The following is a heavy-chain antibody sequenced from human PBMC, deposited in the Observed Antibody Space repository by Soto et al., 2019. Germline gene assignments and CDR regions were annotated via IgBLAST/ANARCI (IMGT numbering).Heavy chain of an antibody. V-gene: IGHV3-33*01. CDR1: GFTFSSYG. CDR2: IWYDGSNK. J-gene: IGHJ2*01. CDR3: ARDKQWLAYWYFDL. Sequence: QVQLVESGGGVVQPGRSLRLSCAASGFTFSSYGMHWVRQAPGKGLEWVAVIWYDGSNKYYADSVKGRFTISRDNSKNTLYLQMNSLRAEDTAVYYCARDKQWLAYWYFDLWGRGTLVTVSS. D-gene: IGHD6-19*01.